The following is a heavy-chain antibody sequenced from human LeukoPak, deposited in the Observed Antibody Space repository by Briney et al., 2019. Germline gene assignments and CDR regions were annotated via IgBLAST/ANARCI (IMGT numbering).Heavy chain of an antibody. CDR1: GFTFSDYY. CDR3: TRDPRVLDY. CDR2: ISGSGTDI. Sequence: GGSLRLSCEASGFTFSDYYMTWMRQAPGKGLEWVSYISGSGTDILYADSVKGRFTMSRDNAKNSLYLQMNSLRTEDTAVYYCTRDPRVLDYWGQGTLVTVSS. J-gene: IGHJ4*02. D-gene: IGHD3-10*01. V-gene: IGHV3-11*04.